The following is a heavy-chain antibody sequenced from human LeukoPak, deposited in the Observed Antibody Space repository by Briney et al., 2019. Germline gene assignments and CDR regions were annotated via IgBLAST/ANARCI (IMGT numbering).Heavy chain of an antibody. J-gene: IGHJ5*02. V-gene: IGHV4-61*01. Sequence: SETLSLTCTVSGGSVSSGSYYWSWIRQPPGKGLEWIGYIYYSGSTNYNPSLKSRVTISVDTSKNQFSLKLSSVTAADTAVYYCARVGSGSFNWFDPWGQGTLVTVSS. CDR1: GGSVSSGSYY. D-gene: IGHD1-26*01. CDR3: ARVGSGSFNWFDP. CDR2: IYYSGST.